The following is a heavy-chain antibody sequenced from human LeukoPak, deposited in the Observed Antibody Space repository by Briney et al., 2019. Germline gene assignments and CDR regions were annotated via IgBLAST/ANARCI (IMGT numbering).Heavy chain of an antibody. CDR1: AYTFTCYG. CDR3: ARVWVGEVKALYGSGWYVDY. Sequence: ATVKVSCRASAYTFTCYGMSWVRRAPGQGLEWMGWISAYNGNTNYAQKLQGRVTMTTDTSTSTAYMELRSLRSDDTAVYYCARVWVGEVKALYGSGWYVDYWGQGTLVTVSS. V-gene: IGHV1-18*01. CDR2: ISAYNGNT. D-gene: IGHD6-19*01. J-gene: IGHJ4*02.